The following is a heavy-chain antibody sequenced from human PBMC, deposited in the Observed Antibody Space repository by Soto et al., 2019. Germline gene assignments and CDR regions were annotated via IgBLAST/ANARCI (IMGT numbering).Heavy chain of an antibody. J-gene: IGHJ4*02. V-gene: IGHV3-23*01. CDR2: ISVSGGST. Sequence: GGSLRLSCAASGFTFSSSVMNWVRQAPGKGLEWVSSISVSGGSTFYAGSVKGRFTLCRDNSRNTLYLQMNSLRVDDTAVYYCTSLGQFDYWGQGALVTVSS. CDR1: GFTFSSSV. D-gene: IGHD7-27*01. CDR3: TSLGQFDY.